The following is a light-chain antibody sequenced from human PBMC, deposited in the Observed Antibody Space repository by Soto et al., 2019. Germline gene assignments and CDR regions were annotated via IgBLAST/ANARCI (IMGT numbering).Light chain of an antibody. CDR1: SSNVGSHH. Sequence: QSVLTQPPSASGTPGQRVTISCSASSSNVGSHHVYWYQQLPGTAPKLLIYRNNQRPSGVPDRFSGSKSGTSASLAISGLWSEDEADYYCAAWDDSLWVFGGGTKLTVL. CDR3: AAWDDSLWV. CDR2: RNN. J-gene: IGLJ3*02. V-gene: IGLV1-47*03.